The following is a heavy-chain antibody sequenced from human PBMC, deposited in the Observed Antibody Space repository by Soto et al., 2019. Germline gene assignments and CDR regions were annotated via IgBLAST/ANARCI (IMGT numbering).Heavy chain of an antibody. D-gene: IGHD4-17*01. Sequence: QVQLQESGPGLVKPSQTLSLTCTVSGGSISSGGYYWSWIRQHPGKGLEWIGYIYYSGSTYYNPSLKSRVTISVDTSKNQFSLKLSSVTAADTAVYYCARDVRYGDLDPQYFDYWGQGTLVTVSS. J-gene: IGHJ4*02. CDR3: ARDVRYGDLDPQYFDY. CDR2: IYYSGST. V-gene: IGHV4-31*03. CDR1: GGSISSGGYY.